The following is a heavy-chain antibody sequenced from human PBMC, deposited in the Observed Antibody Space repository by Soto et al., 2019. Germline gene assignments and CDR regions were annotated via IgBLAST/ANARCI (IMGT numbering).Heavy chain of an antibody. V-gene: IGHV1-18*01. CDR3: ARDRGVAPPVAGNTHYYYYMDV. D-gene: IGHD6-19*01. CDR2: ISAYKGNT. Sequence: QDQLVQSGVEVKKPGASVKVSCKASGYSFTNYGITWVRQAPGQGFEWMGWISAYKGNTKYAQKLQGRVTMTRDASTSTAYLELRSLTSDDTAVYYCARDRGVAPPVAGNTHYYYYMDVWGKGTTVTVSS. CDR1: GYSFTNYG. J-gene: IGHJ6*03.